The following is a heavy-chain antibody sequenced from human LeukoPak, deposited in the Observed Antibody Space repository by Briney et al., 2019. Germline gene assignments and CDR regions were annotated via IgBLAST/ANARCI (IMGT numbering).Heavy chain of an antibody. CDR2: ISSSGSTI. Sequence: GGSLRLSCAASGFTFSDYYMSWIRQAPGKGLEWVSYISSSGSTIYYADSVKGRFTISRDNAKDSLYLQMNSLRDEDTAVYYCAREYDGINWFDHWGQGTLVTVSS. J-gene: IGHJ5*02. CDR3: AREYDGINWFDH. V-gene: IGHV3-11*04. CDR1: GFTFSDYY. D-gene: IGHD1-1*01.